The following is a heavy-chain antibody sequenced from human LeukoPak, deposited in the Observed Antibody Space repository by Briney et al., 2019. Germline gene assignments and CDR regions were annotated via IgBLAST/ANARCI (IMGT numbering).Heavy chain of an antibody. J-gene: IGHJ4*02. V-gene: IGHV1-18*01. CDR3: ARTMTTMTTHGELDF. D-gene: IGHD4-17*01. CDR2: ISTYTGNS. CDR1: GGTFSSYA. Sequence: ASVKVSCKASGGTFSSYAISWVRQAPGHGLEWMGRISTYTGNSNYAQKFQDRVTMTTDTSTGTAYMDLRNLSSDDTAVYYCARTMTTMTTHGELDFWGQGTLVTVSS.